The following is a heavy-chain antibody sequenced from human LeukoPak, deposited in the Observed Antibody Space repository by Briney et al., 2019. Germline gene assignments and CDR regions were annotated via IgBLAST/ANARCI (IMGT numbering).Heavy chain of an antibody. J-gene: IGHJ6*02. CDR3: ARDGSSSSEVDYYYGMDV. V-gene: IGHV3-74*01. D-gene: IGHD6-6*01. Sequence: GGSLRLSCAASGLTFSSHWMHWVRQAPGKGLVWVSRITNDGSSTTYADSVKGRFTISRDNAKNSLYLQMNSLRAEDTAVYYCARDGSSSSEVDYYYGMDVWGQGTTVTVSS. CDR1: GLTFSSHW. CDR2: ITNDGSST.